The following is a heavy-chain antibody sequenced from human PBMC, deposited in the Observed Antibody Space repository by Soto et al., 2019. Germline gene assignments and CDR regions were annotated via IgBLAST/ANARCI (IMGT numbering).Heavy chain of an antibody. J-gene: IGHJ6*02. D-gene: IGHD3-3*01. CDR2: IYYSGST. V-gene: IGHV4-31*03. Sequence: TLSLTCTVSGGSISSGGYYWSWIRQHPGKGLEWIGYIYYSGSTYYNPSLKSRVTISVDTSKNQFSLKLSSVTDADTAVYYCARDGWGMGYYDFWSGYYKYGMDVWGQGTTVTVSS. CDR3: ARDGWGMGYYDFWSGYYKYGMDV. CDR1: GGSISSGGYY.